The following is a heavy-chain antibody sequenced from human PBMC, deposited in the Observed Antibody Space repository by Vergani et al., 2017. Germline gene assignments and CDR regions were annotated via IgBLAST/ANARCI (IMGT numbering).Heavy chain of an antibody. Sequence: QVQLVQSGAEVKKPGASVKVSCKASGYTFTGYYMHWVRQAPGQGLEWMGWINPNSGGTNYAHKFQGRVTMTRDTSISTAYMELSRLRSDDTAVYYCAREGAYYDFWSGYYPRGYYFDYWGQGTLVTVSS. D-gene: IGHD3-3*01. V-gene: IGHV1-2*07. CDR3: AREGAYYDFWSGYYPRGYYFDY. CDR1: GYTFTGYY. J-gene: IGHJ4*02. CDR2: INPNSGGT.